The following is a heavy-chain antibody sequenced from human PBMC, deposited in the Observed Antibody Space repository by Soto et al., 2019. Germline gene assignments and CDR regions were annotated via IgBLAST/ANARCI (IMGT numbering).Heavy chain of an antibody. V-gene: IGHV1-46*01. CDR2: INPSGGST. CDR1: GYTFTSYY. Sequence: ASLKVSCKASGYTFTSYYMHWVRQAPGQGLEWMGIINPSGGSTSYAQKFHGRVTMTRDTSTSTVYMELSSLRSEDTAVYYCAREDQWELRENYFDYWGQGTLVTVSS. D-gene: IGHD1-26*01. J-gene: IGHJ4*02. CDR3: AREDQWELRENYFDY.